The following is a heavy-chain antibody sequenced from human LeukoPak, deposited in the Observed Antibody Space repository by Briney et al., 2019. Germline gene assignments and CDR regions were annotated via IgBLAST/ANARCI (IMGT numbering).Heavy chain of an antibody. Sequence: ASVKVSCKASGYTFTSYGISWVRQAPGQGLEWMGWISAYNGNTNYAQKLQGRVTMTTDTSTSTAYMELRSLRSDDTAVYYCATAVLVGASDAFDIWGQGTMVTVSS. D-gene: IGHD1-26*01. CDR3: ATAVLVGASDAFDI. V-gene: IGHV1-18*01. CDR1: GYTFTSYG. CDR2: ISAYNGNT. J-gene: IGHJ3*02.